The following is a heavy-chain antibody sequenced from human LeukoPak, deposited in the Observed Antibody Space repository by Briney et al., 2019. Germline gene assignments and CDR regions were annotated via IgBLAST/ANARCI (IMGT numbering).Heavy chain of an antibody. D-gene: IGHD6-19*01. V-gene: IGHV3-23*01. CDR1: GFTFSSYA. CDR3: AKDLRSVAVAGNDDY. Sequence: GGSLRLSCAASGFTFSSYAMSWVRQAPGKGLEWVSAISGGGGSTYYADSVKGRFTISRDNSKNTLYLQMNSLRAEDTAVYYCAKDLRSVAVAGNDDYWGQGTLVTVSS. CDR2: ISGGGGST. J-gene: IGHJ4*02.